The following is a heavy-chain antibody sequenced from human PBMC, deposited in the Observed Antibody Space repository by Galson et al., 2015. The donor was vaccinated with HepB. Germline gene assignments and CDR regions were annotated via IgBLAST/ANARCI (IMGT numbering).Heavy chain of an antibody. CDR3: ARDAPFDSSGWTDWFDP. CDR2: IWFDGSAT. V-gene: IGHV3-33*01. Sequence: SLRLSCAASGFTFSRYGMHWARQAPGKGLEWAAAIWFDGSATFYRDSVKGRFSISRDDSKNILYLQMNSLRAEDTAVYSCARDAPFDSSGWTDWFDPWGRGTLVTVSS. D-gene: IGHD6-19*01. CDR1: GFTFSRYG. J-gene: IGHJ5*02.